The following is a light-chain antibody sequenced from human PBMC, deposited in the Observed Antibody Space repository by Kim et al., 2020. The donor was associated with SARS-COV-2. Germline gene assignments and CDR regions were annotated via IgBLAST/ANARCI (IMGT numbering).Light chain of an antibody. CDR2: DNN. CDR3: GTWDSSLSVWV. J-gene: IGLJ3*02. CDR1: SSNIGNNY. V-gene: IGLV1-51*01. Sequence: GQKVTISCYGSSSNIGNNYVSWYQQLPGTAPKLLIYDNNKRPSGIPDRFSGSKSGTSATLGITGLQTGDEADYYCGTWDSSLSVWVFGGGTKLTVL.